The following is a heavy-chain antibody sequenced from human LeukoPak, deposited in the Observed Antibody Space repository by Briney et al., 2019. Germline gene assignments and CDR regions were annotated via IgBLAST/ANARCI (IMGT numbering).Heavy chain of an antibody. CDR3: ARRRWEPDF. D-gene: IGHD1-26*01. J-gene: IGHJ4*02. CDR2: MNPNSVDT. Sequence: ASVKVSCAASGYTFTSYVIIWVRQASGQGLESMGWMNPNSVDTGYAQKFQGRLTMTRNTSINTAYMEVSSLTSEDTAVYYCARRRWEPDFWGQGTLVTVSS. V-gene: IGHV1-8*01. CDR1: GYTFTSYV.